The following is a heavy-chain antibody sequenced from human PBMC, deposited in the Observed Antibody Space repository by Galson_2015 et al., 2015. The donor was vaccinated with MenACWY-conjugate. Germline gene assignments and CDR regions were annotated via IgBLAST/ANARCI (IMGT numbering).Heavy chain of an antibody. CDR3: ARWVAVKMIEY. D-gene: IGHD6-19*01. J-gene: IGHJ4*02. CDR1: DASISTDY. V-gene: IGHV4-59*01. Sequence: SATLSLTCRVSDASISTDYWSWIRQPAGEGLEWIGYIHYSGSTKYNPSLKTRITMSLDTAENQFSLKLSSVNAADTAVYYCARWVAVKMIEYCGQGTLVTVSS. CDR2: IHYSGST.